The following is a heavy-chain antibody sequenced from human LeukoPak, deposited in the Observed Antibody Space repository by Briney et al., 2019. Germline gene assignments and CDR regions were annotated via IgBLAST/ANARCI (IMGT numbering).Heavy chain of an antibody. V-gene: IGHV3-9*01. Sequence: GRSLRLSCAASGFTFDDYAMHWVRQAPGKGLEWVSGISWNSGSIGYADSVKGRFTISRDNAKNSLYLQMSSLRAEDTALYYCAKVMYRDGYNNPLFDYWGQGTLVTVSS. D-gene: IGHD5-24*01. CDR1: GFTFDDYA. CDR2: ISWNSGSI. CDR3: AKVMYRDGYNNPLFDY. J-gene: IGHJ4*02.